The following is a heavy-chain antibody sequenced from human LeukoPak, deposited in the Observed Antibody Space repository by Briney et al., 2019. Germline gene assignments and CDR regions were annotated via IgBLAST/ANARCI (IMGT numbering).Heavy chain of an antibody. CDR3: ARDSPTVVTPLYYYYYMDV. Sequence: GGSLRLSCAASGFTFSSYSMNWVRQAPGKGLEWVSYISSSSSTIYYADSVKGRFTISRDNAKNSLYLQMNSLRAEDTAVYYCARDSPTVVTPLYYYYYMDVWGKGTTVTVSS. CDR1: GFTFSSYS. J-gene: IGHJ6*03. D-gene: IGHD4-23*01. CDR2: ISSSSSTI. V-gene: IGHV3-48*01.